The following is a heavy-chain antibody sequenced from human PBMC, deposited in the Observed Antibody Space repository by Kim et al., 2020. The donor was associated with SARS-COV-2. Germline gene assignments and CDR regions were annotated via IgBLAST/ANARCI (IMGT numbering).Heavy chain of an antibody. D-gene: IGHD3-10*01. J-gene: IGHJ6*02. CDR3: ARERFEDYYYYYGMDV. V-gene: IGHV4-4*07. Sequence: PSLKRRVTKSVDTSKNQFALKLSSVTAADTAVYYCARERFEDYYYYYGMDVWGQGTTVTVSS.